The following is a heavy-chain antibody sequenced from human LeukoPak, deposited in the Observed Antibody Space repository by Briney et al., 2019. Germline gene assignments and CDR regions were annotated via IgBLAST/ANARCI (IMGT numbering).Heavy chain of an antibody. J-gene: IGHJ4*02. CDR3: AKDEPYQGYCSGGSCYPFDY. D-gene: IGHD2-15*01. CDR2: ISGSGGST. CDR1: GFTFSSYA. Sequence: GGSLRLSCAASGFTFSSYAMSWVRQAPGKGLEWVSAISGSGGSTYYADSVKGRFTISRDNSKNTLYLQMNSLRAEDTAVYYCAKDEPYQGYCSGGSCYPFDYWGQGTLVTVSS. V-gene: IGHV3-23*01.